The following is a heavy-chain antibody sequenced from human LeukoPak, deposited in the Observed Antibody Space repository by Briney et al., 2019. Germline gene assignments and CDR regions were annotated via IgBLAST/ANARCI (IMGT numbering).Heavy chain of an antibody. D-gene: IGHD3-22*01. CDR1: GFTVSSNY. Sequence: GGSLRLSCAASGFTVSSNYMSWVRQAPGKGLEWVSVIYSGGSTYYADSVKGRFTISRDNSKNTLYLQMNSLRAGDTAVYYCARGADDSSGYYSFDYWGQGTLVTVSS. CDR2: IYSGGST. V-gene: IGHV3-53*01. J-gene: IGHJ4*02. CDR3: ARGADDSSGYYSFDY.